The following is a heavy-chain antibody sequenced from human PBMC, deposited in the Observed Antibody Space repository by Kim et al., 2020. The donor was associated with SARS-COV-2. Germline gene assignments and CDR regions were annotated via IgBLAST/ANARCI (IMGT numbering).Heavy chain of an antibody. D-gene: IGHD3-22*01. V-gene: IGHV4-59*01. Sequence: SETLSLTCTVSGGSISSYYWSWIRQPPGKGLEWIGYIYYSGSTNYNPSLKSRVTISVDTSKNQFSLKLSSVTAADTAVYYCARDRYYDSSGYYYKVGYYYGMDVWGQGTTVTVSS. CDR2: IYYSGST. CDR3: ARDRYYDSSGYYYKVGYYYGMDV. J-gene: IGHJ6*02. CDR1: GGSISSYY.